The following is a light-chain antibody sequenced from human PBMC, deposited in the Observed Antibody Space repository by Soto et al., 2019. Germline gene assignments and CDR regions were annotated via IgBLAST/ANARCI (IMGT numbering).Light chain of an antibody. CDR1: QSVSSD. J-gene: IGKJ3*01. V-gene: IGKV3-15*01. Sequence: ELVMTQSPATLSVSPGERATLSCRASQSVSSDLAWYQQKPGQAPRLLMYGASARAAGIPARFSGSWSGTEFTLTINSLQPEDFATYFCQQSFSAPFTFGPGTKVDL. CDR2: GAS. CDR3: QQSFSAPFT.